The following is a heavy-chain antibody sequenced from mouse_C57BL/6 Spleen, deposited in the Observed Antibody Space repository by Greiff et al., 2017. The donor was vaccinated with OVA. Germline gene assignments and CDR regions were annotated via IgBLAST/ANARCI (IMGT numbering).Heavy chain of an antibody. V-gene: IGHV5-4*01. Sequence: VQLQQSGGGLVKPGGSLKLSCAASGFTFSSYAMSWVRQTPEKRLEWVATISDGGSYTYYPDNVKGRFTISRDNAKNNLYLQMSHLKSEDTAMYYCARDGSGYFDYWAKAPLSQSPQ. CDR3: ARDGSGYFDY. D-gene: IGHD1-1*01. CDR1: GFTFSSYA. J-gene: IGHJ2*01. CDR2: ISDGGSYT.